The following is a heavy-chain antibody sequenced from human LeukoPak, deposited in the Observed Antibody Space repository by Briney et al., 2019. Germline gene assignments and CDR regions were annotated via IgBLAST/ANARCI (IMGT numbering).Heavy chain of an antibody. Sequence: GGSLRLSCAASGFTFSDYYMSWIRQAPGKGLEWVSSITRSSSHIYYADSVKGRFTISRDNAKNSLYLQMNSLRAEDTAVYYCARGSEWSNGVSDYWGQGTLVTVSS. CDR1: GFTFSDYY. V-gene: IGHV3-11*06. CDR2: ITRSSSHI. J-gene: IGHJ4*02. CDR3: ARGSEWSNGVSDY. D-gene: IGHD3-3*01.